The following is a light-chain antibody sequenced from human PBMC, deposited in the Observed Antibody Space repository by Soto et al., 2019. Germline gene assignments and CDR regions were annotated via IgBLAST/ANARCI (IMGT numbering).Light chain of an antibody. J-gene: IGKJ1*01. V-gene: IGKV3-11*01. Sequence: DIVLTHSPATLSLSPGERATLSCRASQSVSSSLAWYQQKPGQAPRLLIYDASNSATDPPSSCSGCGSATDFTLTIIRLAPEDFAVYYRQQYCSPGTFGQGTKVDIK. CDR1: QSVSSS. CDR2: DAS. CDR3: QQYCSPGT.